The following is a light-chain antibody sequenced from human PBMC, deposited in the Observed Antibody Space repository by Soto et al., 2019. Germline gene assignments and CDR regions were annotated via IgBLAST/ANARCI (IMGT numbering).Light chain of an antibody. CDR3: SSYTSSSTLNV. Sequence: QSVLTQPASVSGSPGQSITISCTGTSSDVGGYNYVSWYQQHPGKAPKLMIYDVSNRPSGVSNRFSGSKSGNTASLTISGLQAEDEADYYCSSYTSSSTLNVFGTGTMVTVL. CDR1: SSDVGGYNY. J-gene: IGLJ1*01. CDR2: DVS. V-gene: IGLV2-14*01.